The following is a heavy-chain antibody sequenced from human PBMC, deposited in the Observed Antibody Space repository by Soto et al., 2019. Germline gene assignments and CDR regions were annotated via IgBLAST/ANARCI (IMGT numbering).Heavy chain of an antibody. CDR1: GFTFNIYA. J-gene: IGHJ5*01. D-gene: IGHD3-22*01. CDR2: ISGSGGST. V-gene: IGHV3-23*01. Sequence: GGSLRLSCAASGFTFNIYAMSWVRQAPGKGLEWVSTISGSGGSTYYADSVKGRFTISRDNSKNTLYLQMNSLRAEDTAVYYCYYYDSSAYGYNCFDHWGQGTLVTVSS. CDR3: YYYDSSAYGYNCFDH.